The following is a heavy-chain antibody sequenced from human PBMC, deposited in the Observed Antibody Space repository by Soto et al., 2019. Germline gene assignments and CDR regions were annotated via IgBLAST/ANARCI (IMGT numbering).Heavy chain of an antibody. CDR1: GFIFSDYY. J-gene: IGHJ5*02. CDR2: ISRDGNAI. CDR3: ARGAEMSSLTKWFDP. V-gene: IGHV3-11*01. Sequence: VQLVESGGGLVKPGGSLRLSCAASGFIFSDYYMSWIRQAPGKGLEWLAYISRDGNAIFYAYSVNGRFTISRDNAKNSPCLPMDALRAEDTAMFFCARGAEMSSLTKWFDPWGQGTLVTVSS. D-gene: IGHD1-1*01.